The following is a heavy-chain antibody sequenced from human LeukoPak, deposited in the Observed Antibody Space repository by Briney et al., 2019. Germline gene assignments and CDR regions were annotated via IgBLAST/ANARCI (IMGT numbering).Heavy chain of an antibody. D-gene: IGHD3-22*01. CDR2: IIPIFGTA. V-gene: IGHV1-69*05. CDR3: ARHTAPMIVAVNTPFDP. J-gene: IGHJ5*02. Sequence: SVKVSCKASGGTFSSYAISWVRQAPGQGLEWMGGIIPIFGTANYAQKFQGRVTITTDESTSTAYMELSSLRSEDTAVYYCARHTAPMIVAVNTPFDPWGQGTLVTVSS. CDR1: GGTFSSYA.